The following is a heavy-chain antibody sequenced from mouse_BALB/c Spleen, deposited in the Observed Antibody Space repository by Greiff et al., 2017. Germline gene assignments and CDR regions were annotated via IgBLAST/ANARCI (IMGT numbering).Heavy chain of an antibody. V-gene: IGHV5-6*01. J-gene: IGHJ3*01. CDR2: ISSGGSYT. CDR1: GFTFSSYG. CDR3: ARHEGHYGNYGFAY. D-gene: IGHD2-1*01. Sequence: DVHLVESGGDLVKPGGSLKLSCAASGFTFSSYGMSWVRQTPDKRLEWVATISSGGSYTYYPDSVKGRFTISRDNAKNTLYLQMSSLKSEDTAMYYCARHEGHYGNYGFAYWGQGTLVTVSA.